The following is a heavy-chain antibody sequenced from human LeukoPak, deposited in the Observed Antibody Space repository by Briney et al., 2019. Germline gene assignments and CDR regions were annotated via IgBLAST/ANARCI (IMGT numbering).Heavy chain of an antibody. J-gene: IGHJ4*02. CDR2: INHSGST. V-gene: IGHV4-34*01. Sequence: SETLSLTCAVYGGSFSGYYWSWIRQPPGKGLEWIGEINHSGSTNYNPSLKSRVTISVDTSKNQFSLKLSSVTAADTAVYYCARRYYGGNGYAYWGQGTLVTVSP. CDR3: ARRYYGGNGYAY. D-gene: IGHD4-23*01. CDR1: GGSFSGYY.